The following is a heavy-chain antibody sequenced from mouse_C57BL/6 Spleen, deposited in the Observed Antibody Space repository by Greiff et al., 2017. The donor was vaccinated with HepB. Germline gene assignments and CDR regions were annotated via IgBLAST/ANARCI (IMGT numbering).Heavy chain of an antibody. CDR1: GYTFTSYW. J-gene: IGHJ2*01. V-gene: IGHV1-59*01. D-gene: IGHD1-1*01. Sequence: QVQLQQPGAELVRPGTSVKLSCKASGYTFTSYWMHWVKPRPGQGLEWIGVIDPSDSYTNYNQKFKGKATLTVDTSSSTAYMQPSSLTSEDSAVYYCARVTTVVATTDYWGQGTTLTVSS. CDR2: IDPSDSYT. CDR3: ARVTTVVATTDY.